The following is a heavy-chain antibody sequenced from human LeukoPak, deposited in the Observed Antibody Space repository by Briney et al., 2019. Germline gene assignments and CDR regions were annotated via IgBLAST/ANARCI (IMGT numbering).Heavy chain of an antibody. CDR1: GFTVSSNY. Sequence: GGSLRPSCAASGFTVSSNYMSWVRQAPGKGLEWVSVIYSGGSTYYADSVKGRFAISRDNSKNTLYLQMNSLRAEDTAVYYCARGVGGSYYDSFDYWGQGTLVTVSS. V-gene: IGHV3-53*01. D-gene: IGHD1-26*01. CDR3: ARGVGGSYYDSFDY. J-gene: IGHJ4*02. CDR2: IYSGGST.